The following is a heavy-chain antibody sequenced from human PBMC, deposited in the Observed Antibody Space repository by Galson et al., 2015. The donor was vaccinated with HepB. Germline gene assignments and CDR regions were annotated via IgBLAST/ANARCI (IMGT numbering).Heavy chain of an antibody. CDR1: GFAFSSYG. CDR2: IWYDGSNK. D-gene: IGHD2-15*01. CDR3: ARAEYCSGGSCYSLDY. V-gene: IGHV3-33*01. Sequence: SLRLSCAASGFAFSSYGMHWVRQAPGKGLEWVAVIWYDGSNKYYADSVKGRFTISRDNSKNTLYLQMNSLRAEDTAVYYCARAEYCSGGSCYSLDYWGQGTLVTVSS. J-gene: IGHJ4*02.